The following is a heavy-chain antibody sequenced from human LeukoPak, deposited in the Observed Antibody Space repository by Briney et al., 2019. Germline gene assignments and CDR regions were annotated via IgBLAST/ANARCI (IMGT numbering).Heavy chain of an antibody. V-gene: IGHV3-30*01. CDR3: ARDSTYWYDSGSSGPHYFDY. J-gene: IGHJ4*02. D-gene: IGHD3-10*01. Sequence: GGSPRLSCAASGFIFSNYAMHWVRQAPGKGLEWVALISSDGSKTYHADSVKGRFSISGDNSKNTLYLQLNSLRAEDTSVYYCARDSTYWYDSGSSGPHYFDYWGQGTLVTVSS. CDR2: ISSDGSKT. CDR1: GFIFSNYA.